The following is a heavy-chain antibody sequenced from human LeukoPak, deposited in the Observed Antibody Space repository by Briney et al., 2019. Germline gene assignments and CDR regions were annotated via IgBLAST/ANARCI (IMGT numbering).Heavy chain of an antibody. CDR1: GGSISGGSYY. V-gene: IGHV4-61*02. Sequence: SQTLSLTCTVSGGSISGGSYYWSWIRQPAGKGLEWIGRINTSGSTNYNPSLKSRVTISVDTSKNQFSLKLTSVTAADTAVYYCARAIAVARPLGYWGQGTLVTVSS. CDR3: ARAIAVARPLGY. CDR2: INTSGST. J-gene: IGHJ4*02. D-gene: IGHD6-19*01.